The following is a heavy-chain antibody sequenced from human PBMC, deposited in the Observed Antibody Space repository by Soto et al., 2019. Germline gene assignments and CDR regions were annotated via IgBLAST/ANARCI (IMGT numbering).Heavy chain of an antibody. CDR1: GFTFSSYA. D-gene: IGHD2-15*01. Sequence: EVQLLESGGGLVQPGGSLRLSCAASGFTFSSYAMSWFRQAPGKGREWVSAISGSGGSTYYADSVKGRFTISRDNSKNTLYLQMNSLRAEDTAVYYCAKTHDIVVVVAAPYYYYGMDVWGQGTTVTVSS. V-gene: IGHV3-23*01. CDR2: ISGSGGST. CDR3: AKTHDIVVVVAAPYYYYGMDV. J-gene: IGHJ6*02.